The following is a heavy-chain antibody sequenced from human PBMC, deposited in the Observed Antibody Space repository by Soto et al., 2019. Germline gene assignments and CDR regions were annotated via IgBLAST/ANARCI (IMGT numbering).Heavy chain of an antibody. Sequence: SETLSLTCTVSGGSISSSSYYWGWIRQPPGKGLEWIGSIYYSGSTYYNPSLKSRVTISVDASKSQFSLKLSSVTAADTAVYYCSSEGMRTYYYYYGMDVWGQGTKVTVSS. D-gene: IGHD2-21*01. CDR1: GGSISSSSYY. CDR3: SSEGMRTYYYYYGMDV. CDR2: IYYSGST. V-gene: IGHV4-39*01. J-gene: IGHJ6*02.